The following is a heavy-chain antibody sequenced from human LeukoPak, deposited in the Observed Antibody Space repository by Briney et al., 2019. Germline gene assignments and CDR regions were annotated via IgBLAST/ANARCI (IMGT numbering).Heavy chain of an antibody. D-gene: IGHD6-13*01. V-gene: IGHV3-21*04. J-gene: IGHJ1*01. Sequence: GGSLRLSCAASGFTFSSYSMTWVRQAPGKGLEWVSSISSSSSYIYYADSVKGRFTISRDNSKNTLYLQMNSLRAEDTAVYYCAKELRRIAAAEYFQHWGQGTLVTVSS. CDR3: AKELRRIAAAEYFQH. CDR1: GFTFSSYS. CDR2: ISSSSSYI.